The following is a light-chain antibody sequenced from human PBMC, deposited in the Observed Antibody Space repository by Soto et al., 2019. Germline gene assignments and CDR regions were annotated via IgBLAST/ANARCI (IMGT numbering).Light chain of an antibody. CDR3: QHYKA. CDR1: QSVSNSF. CDR2: GAT. J-gene: IGKJ4*01. Sequence: EIVLTQSPGTLSLSPGERATLSCRASQSVSNSFLAWYQQRPGQAPRLLMYGATQRATGIPDRFSGSGSGTDFTLTISSLEPEDSAVYYCQHYKAFGGGTKVEI. V-gene: IGKV3-20*01.